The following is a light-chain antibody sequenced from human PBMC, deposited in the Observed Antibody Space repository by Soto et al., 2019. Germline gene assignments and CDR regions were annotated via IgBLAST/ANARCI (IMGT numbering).Light chain of an antibody. V-gene: IGKV1-13*02. CDR3: QQFYTYPRT. Sequence: AIQLTQSPSSLSTSIGDRVTVTCRASRDISSALAWYQQKPGKAPKVLINDASSLQSGVPSRFSGSGSGTDFTLTINSLQPEDSATYYCQQFYTYPRTFGQGTDVEV. CDR2: DAS. CDR1: RDISSA. J-gene: IGKJ1*01.